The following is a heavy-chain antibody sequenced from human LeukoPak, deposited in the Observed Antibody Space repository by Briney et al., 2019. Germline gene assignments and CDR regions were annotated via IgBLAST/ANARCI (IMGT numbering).Heavy chain of an antibody. V-gene: IGHV4-61*02. CDR3: ARGPTTYYYDSSGYYYDY. CDR2: IYTSGRT. CDR1: GGSISSGSYY. J-gene: IGHJ4*02. Sequence: PSQTLSLTCTVSGGSISSGSYYWSWIRQPAGKGLEWIGRIYTSGRTNYNPSLKSRVTISVDTSKNQFSLKLSSVTAADTAVYYCARGPTTYYYDSSGYYYDYWGQGTLVTVSS. D-gene: IGHD3-22*01.